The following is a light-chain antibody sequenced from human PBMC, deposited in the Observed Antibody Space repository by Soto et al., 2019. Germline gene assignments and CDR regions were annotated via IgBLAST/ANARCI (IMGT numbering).Light chain of an antibody. V-gene: IGKV1-33*01. Sequence: DILLTQSPFSLSASVGDRVTITCQADQDIKRLLNWYHQKPGKVPKLLIFDAFNLERGAPSRFSGGGSGTNFTLTITSLQPEDIGSYFCQQSDNLPFTFGGGTKVDIK. J-gene: IGKJ4*01. CDR3: QQSDNLPFT. CDR1: QDIKRL. CDR2: DAF.